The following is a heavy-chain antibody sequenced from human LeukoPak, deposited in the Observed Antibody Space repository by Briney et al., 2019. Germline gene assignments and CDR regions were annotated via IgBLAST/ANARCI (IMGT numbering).Heavy chain of an antibody. CDR2: IFYSGTT. D-gene: IGHD4-17*01. Sequence: SETLSLTCTVSGGSISSYYWSWIRQNPGKGLEFVGYIFYSGTTYYNPSLKSRVTVSLDTSLNQFSLKLTSVTAADTAVYYCARYGAPFDSWGQGTLVTVSS. J-gene: IGHJ4*02. CDR3: ARYGAPFDS. CDR1: GGSISSYY. V-gene: IGHV4-59*06.